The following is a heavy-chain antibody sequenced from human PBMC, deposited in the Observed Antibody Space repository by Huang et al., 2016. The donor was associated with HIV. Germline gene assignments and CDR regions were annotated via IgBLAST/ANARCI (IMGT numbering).Heavy chain of an antibody. CDR3: ARQGVGDFVVEPTGLGAFDI. CDR2: IVPDDSYT. Sequence: EVQLVQSGAVVQKPGESLKISCKGSGYTFNGYWIGWVRQMPGKGLEWVVIIVPDDSYTTNSPSFQGQFTISADKSISTAYLQWSGLKASDTAMYYCARQGVGDFVVEPTGLGAFDIWGQGTMVTVSS. V-gene: IGHV5-51*01. J-gene: IGHJ3*02. D-gene: IGHD2-2*01. CDR1: GYTFNGYW.